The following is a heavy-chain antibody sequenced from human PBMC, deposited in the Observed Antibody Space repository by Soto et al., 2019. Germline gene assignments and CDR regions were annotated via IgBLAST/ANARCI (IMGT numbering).Heavy chain of an antibody. Sequence: QVQLVQSGAEVKKPGSSVKVSCKASGGTFSSYAISWVRQAPGQGLEWMGGFIPIFGTANYAQKFQGRVTITAGESTSPAYMWLSSPRSEDTAVYYCAQGRGPFDWLLHFDDRGLGTLVTVSS. CDR1: GGTFSSYA. V-gene: IGHV1-69*01. CDR2: FIPIFGTA. D-gene: IGHD3-9*01. CDR3: AQGRGPFDWLLHFDD. J-gene: IGHJ4*02.